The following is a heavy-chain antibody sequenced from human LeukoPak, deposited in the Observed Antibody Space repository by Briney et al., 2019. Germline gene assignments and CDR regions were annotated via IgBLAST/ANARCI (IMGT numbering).Heavy chain of an antibody. V-gene: IGHV1-2*02. Sequence: ASVKVSCKASGYTFTGYYMHWVRQAPGQGLEWMGWINPNSGGTNYAQKFQGRVTMTRDTSISTAYMELSRLRSDDTAVYYCARDRGWCSSTSCYEDNFDYWGQGTLVTVSS. CDR2: INPNSGGT. D-gene: IGHD2-2*01. CDR1: GYTFTGYY. J-gene: IGHJ4*02. CDR3: ARDRGWCSSTSCYEDNFDY.